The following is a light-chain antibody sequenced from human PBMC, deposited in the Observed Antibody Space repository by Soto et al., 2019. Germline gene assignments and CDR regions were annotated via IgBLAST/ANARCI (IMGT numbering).Light chain of an antibody. CDR2: AAS. CDR3: QQSYSTPWT. CDR1: QSISSY. Sequence: DVQMAHSPTSPSASVGDRVTLTFRASQSISSYLNWYQQKPGKAPKLLIYAASSLQSGVPSRFSGSGSGTDFTLTISSLQPEDFATYYCQQSYSTPWTFGQGTKVDIK. J-gene: IGKJ1*01. V-gene: IGKV1-39*01.